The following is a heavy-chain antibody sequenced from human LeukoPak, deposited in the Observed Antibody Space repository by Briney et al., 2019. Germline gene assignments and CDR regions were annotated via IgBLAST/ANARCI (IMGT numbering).Heavy chain of an antibody. Sequence: QPGRSLRLSCAASGFTFSSYAMHWVRQAPGKGLEWVAVISYDGSNKYYADSVKGRFTISRDNSKNTLYLQMNSLRAEDTAVYYCAKDPRAWGQGTLVTVSS. CDR2: ISYDGSNK. CDR3: AKDPRA. CDR1: GFTFSSYA. J-gene: IGHJ5*02. V-gene: IGHV3-30*04.